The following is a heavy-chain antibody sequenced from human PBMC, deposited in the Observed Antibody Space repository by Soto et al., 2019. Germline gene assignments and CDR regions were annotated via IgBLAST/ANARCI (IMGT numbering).Heavy chain of an antibody. Sequence: SETLPLSCSVSGASVRAGGYYWSCIRQAPGKGLEWIGYIYNSGCSYYNPSLKGRLTISIDTSKNQFSLKLNSVTAADTAIYYCVGTGTTDDYWGRGTLVTVSS. CDR3: VGTGTTDDY. J-gene: IGHJ4*02. V-gene: IGHV4-30-4*01. CDR1: GASVRAGGYY. D-gene: IGHD4-17*01. CDR2: IYNSGCS.